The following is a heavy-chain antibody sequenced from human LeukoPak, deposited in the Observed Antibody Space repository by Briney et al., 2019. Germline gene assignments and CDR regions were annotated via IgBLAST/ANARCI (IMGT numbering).Heavy chain of an antibody. D-gene: IGHD3-22*01. Sequence: PGGSLRLSCAASGFTFSDYYMSWIRQAPGKGLEWVSYISSSGSTIYYADSVKGRFTISRDNAKNSPYLQMNSLRAEDTAVYYCAREMTYYYDSSGHFDYWGQGTLVTVSS. CDR2: ISSSGSTI. CDR3: AREMTYYYDSSGHFDY. CDR1: GFTFSDYY. V-gene: IGHV3-11*01. J-gene: IGHJ4*02.